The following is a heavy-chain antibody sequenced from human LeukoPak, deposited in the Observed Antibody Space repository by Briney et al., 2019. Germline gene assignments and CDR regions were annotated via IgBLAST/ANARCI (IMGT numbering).Heavy chain of an antibody. CDR1: GYSFTSYW. V-gene: IGHV5-51*01. CDR3: ARRPLYSSGWYGYFDY. D-gene: IGHD6-19*01. J-gene: IGHJ4*02. CDR2: IYPGDSDT. Sequence: KISCKGSGYSFTSYWIGWVRQMPGKGLEWMGIIYPGDSDTRYSPSFQGQVTISADKSISTAYLQWSSLKASDTAMYYCARRPLYSSGWYGYFDYWGQGTLVTVSS.